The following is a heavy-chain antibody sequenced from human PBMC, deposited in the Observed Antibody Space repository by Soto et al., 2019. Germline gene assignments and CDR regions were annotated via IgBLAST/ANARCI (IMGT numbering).Heavy chain of an antibody. CDR3: ARHVGVAGTRGFDY. J-gene: IGHJ4*02. CDR2: AHPSGTA. CDR1: GTSISSTFW. Sequence: QVQLQESGPGLVKPSGTLSLTCAVSGTSISSTFWWSWVRQPPGKGLEWIGEAHPSGTANYNPSCASRATISVDKSNNQLSLNLNSLTAADTAVFFCARHVGVAGTRGFDYWGQGIVVAVSS. D-gene: IGHD6-19*01. V-gene: IGHV4-4*02.